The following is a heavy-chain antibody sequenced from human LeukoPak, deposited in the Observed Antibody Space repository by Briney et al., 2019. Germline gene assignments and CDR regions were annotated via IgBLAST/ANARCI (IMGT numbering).Heavy chain of an antibody. CDR3: ARVPWVSYRSSSYYYYYMDV. CDR2: ISSSGSTI. V-gene: IGHV3-11*01. D-gene: IGHD3-16*02. J-gene: IGHJ6*03. Sequence: GGSLRLSCAASGFTFSDYYMSWIRQAPGKGLEWVSYISSSGSTIYYPDSVKGRFTISRDNAKNSLYLQMNRLRAEDTAVYYCARVPWVSYRSSSYYYYYMDVWGKGTTVTISS. CDR1: GFTFSDYY.